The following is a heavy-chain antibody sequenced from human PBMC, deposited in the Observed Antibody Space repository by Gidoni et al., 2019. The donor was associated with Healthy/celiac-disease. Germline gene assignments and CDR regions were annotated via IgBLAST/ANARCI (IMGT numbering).Heavy chain of an antibody. J-gene: IGHJ4*02. Sequence: EVQLLESGGGLVQPGGSLRLSCAASGFTFSSYAMSWVRQAPGKGLEWVSAISGSGGSTYYADAVKGRFTISGDNSKNTLYLQMNSLRAEDTAVYYCAKGEGSGGSGPLGYWGQGTLVTVSS. CDR1: GFTFSSYA. CDR2: ISGSGGST. V-gene: IGHV3-23*01. D-gene: IGHD2-15*01. CDR3: AKGEGSGGSGPLGY.